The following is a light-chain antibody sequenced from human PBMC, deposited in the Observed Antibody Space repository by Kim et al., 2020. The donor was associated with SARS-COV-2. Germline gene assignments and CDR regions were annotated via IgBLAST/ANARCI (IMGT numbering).Light chain of an antibody. CDR1: QDIRND. CDR2: GAS. V-gene: IGKV1-17*01. J-gene: IGKJ5*01. CDR3: LQHNTYPFT. Sequence: GDRVTSTCRASQDIRNDLGWYQQNPGRAPKRLIYGASSLQSGVPSRFSGSGSGTESTLTISSLQPEDFATYFCLQHNTYPFTFGQGTRLEIK.